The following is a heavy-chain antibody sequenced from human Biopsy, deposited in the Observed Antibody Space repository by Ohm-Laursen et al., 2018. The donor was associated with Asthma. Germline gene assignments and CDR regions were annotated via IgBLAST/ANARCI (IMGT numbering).Heavy chain of an antibody. CDR2: IYSGGGT. CDR1: GLTVITNG. J-gene: IGHJ3*02. V-gene: IGHV3-53*01. CDR3: ARGYGGSFFSGSFDI. Sequence: SLRLSCAAYGLTVITNGISWVGQPHGKGREWVSVIYSGGGTYYADSVQGRVTISRDNSKNTLSLQMNSLRAEDTAVYYCARGYGGSFFSGSFDIWGQGTMVTVSS. D-gene: IGHD4-23*01.